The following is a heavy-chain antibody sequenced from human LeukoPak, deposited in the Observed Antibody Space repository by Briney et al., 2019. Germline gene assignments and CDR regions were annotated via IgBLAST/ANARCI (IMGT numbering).Heavy chain of an antibody. Sequence: GGSLRLSCAASGFTFSSYSMNWVRQAPGKGLEWVSSISSSGSYIYYADSVKGRFTISRDNAKNSLYLQMNSLRAEDTAVYYCARALGEWLTLYYFDYWGQGTLVTVSS. CDR2: ISSSGSYI. J-gene: IGHJ4*02. CDR1: GFTFSSYS. V-gene: IGHV3-21*01. CDR3: ARALGEWLTLYYFDY. D-gene: IGHD6-19*01.